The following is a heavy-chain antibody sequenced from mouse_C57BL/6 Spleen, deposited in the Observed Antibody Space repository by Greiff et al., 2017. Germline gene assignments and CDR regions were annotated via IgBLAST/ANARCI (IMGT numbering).Heavy chain of an antibody. J-gene: IGHJ2*02. D-gene: IGHD1-1*02. CDR1: GYTFTSYW. Sequence: VQLQQPGAELVKPGASVKMSCKASGYTFTSYWITWVKQRPGQGLEWLGDIYPGRGSTNYNEKFKSKATLTVDPSSSPAYMQLSSLISEVSAVYYCARSWYLDYWGQGTSLTVSS. V-gene: IGHV1-55*01. CDR3: ARSWYLDY. CDR2: IYPGRGST.